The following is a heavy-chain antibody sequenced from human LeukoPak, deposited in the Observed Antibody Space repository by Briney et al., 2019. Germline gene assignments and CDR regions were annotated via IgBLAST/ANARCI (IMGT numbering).Heavy chain of an antibody. Sequence: GGSLRLSCAASGFTFSSYWLSWVRQAPGKGLEWVANINLDGSQKYYVDSVKGRFTISRDNAKNSLYLQMNSLRAEDTAVYYCARDSRYSSGWYHGYFDLWGRGTLVTVSS. CDR3: ARDSRYSSGWYHGYFDL. CDR2: INLDGSQK. V-gene: IGHV3-7*01. D-gene: IGHD6-19*01. CDR1: GFTFSSYW. J-gene: IGHJ2*01.